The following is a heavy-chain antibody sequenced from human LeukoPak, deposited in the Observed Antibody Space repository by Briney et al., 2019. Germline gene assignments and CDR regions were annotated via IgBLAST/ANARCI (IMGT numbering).Heavy chain of an antibody. CDR3: ARGRITIFGVVIGLGY. CDR2: IYQSGST. Sequence: SETLSLTCTVSAGSISSYYWSWIRQPPGKGLEWSVYIYQSGSTNYNPSLKSRVTISVDTSKNQFSLKLSSVTAADTAVYYCARGRITIFGVVIGLGYWGQGTLVTVTS. V-gene: IGHV4-59*12. D-gene: IGHD3-3*01. J-gene: IGHJ4*02. CDR1: AGSISSYY.